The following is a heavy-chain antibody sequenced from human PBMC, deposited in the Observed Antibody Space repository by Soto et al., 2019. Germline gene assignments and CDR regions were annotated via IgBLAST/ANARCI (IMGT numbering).Heavy chain of an antibody. CDR2: INAGNGNT. V-gene: IGHV1-3*01. J-gene: IGHJ4*02. D-gene: IGHD3-3*01. CDR1: GYTFTSYA. Sequence: GASVKVSCKASGYTFTSYAMHWVRQAPGQRLEWMGWINAGNGNTKYSQKFQGRVTITRDTSASTAYMELSSLRSEDTAVYYCARAGGGFWSGYYSYWGQGTLVTVSS. CDR3: ARAGGGFWSGYYSY.